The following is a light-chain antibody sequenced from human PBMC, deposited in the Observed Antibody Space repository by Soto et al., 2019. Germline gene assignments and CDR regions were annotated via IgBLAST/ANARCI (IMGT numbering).Light chain of an antibody. Sequence: EIVLTQSPGTLSLSPGERATLSCRASQSVSSSYLAWYQQKLGQAPRLLIYGASSRETGIPERFSGSGAGTACTRPISRLEPEDVAVDYCQQYGSSTDTFGQGTRLEIK. CDR2: GAS. CDR1: QSVSSSY. J-gene: IGKJ5*01. V-gene: IGKV3-20*01. CDR3: QQYGSSTDT.